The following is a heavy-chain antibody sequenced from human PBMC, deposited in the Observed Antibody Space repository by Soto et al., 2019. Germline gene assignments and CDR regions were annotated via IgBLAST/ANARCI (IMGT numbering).Heavy chain of an antibody. Sequence: SLRLSCAASGFTFSSYSMNWVRQAPGKGLEWVSSISSSSSYIYYADSVKGRFTISRDNAKNSLYLQMNSLRAEDTAVYYCARPRTGDYGDYLFDYWGQGTLVTVSS. V-gene: IGHV3-21*01. CDR2: ISSSSSYI. CDR1: GFTFSSYS. J-gene: IGHJ4*02. CDR3: ARPRTGDYGDYLFDY. D-gene: IGHD4-17*01.